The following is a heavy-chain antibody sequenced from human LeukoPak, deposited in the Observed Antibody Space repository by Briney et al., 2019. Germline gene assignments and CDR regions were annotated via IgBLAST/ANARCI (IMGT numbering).Heavy chain of an antibody. CDR2: IYSGGST. CDR1: VFTVCSKY. D-gene: IGHD7-27*01. J-gene: IGHJ4*02. Sequence: GGTLRLSCEVSVFTVCSKYMTRVRQAASQELEWVSIIYSGGSTYYADSVKGRFAISRDNSKNTLYLQMNSLRAEDTAVFYCARDLTGDAYFDYWGQGTLVTVSS. V-gene: IGHV3-66*01. CDR3: ARDLTGDAYFDY.